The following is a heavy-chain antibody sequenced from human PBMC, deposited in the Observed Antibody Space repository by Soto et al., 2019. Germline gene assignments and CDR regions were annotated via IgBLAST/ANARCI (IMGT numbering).Heavy chain of an antibody. CDR1: GFTFSNAW. V-gene: IGHV3-15*01. Sequence: ESGGGLVKPGGSLRLSCAASGFTFSNAWMSWVRQAPGKGLEWVGRIKSKTDGGTTDYAAPVKGRFTISRDDSKNTLYLQMNSLKTEDTAVYYCTTGGAAATYYYYYGMDVWGQGTTVTVSS. CDR3: TTGGAAATYYYYYGMDV. D-gene: IGHD6-13*01. CDR2: IKSKTDGGTT. J-gene: IGHJ6*02.